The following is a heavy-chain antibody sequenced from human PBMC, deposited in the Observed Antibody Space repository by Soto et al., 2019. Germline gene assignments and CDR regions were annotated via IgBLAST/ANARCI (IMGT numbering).Heavy chain of an antibody. CDR3: ARDSPYYDFWSGYYTAPTVNWFDP. V-gene: IGHV3-48*01. CDR1: GFTFRSYS. J-gene: IGHJ5*02. CDR2: ISSSSSTI. D-gene: IGHD3-3*01. Sequence: PGGSLRLSCAASGFTFRSYSMNWVRQAPGKGLEWVSYISSSSSTIYYADSVKGRFTISRDNAKNSLYLQMNSLRAEDTAVYYCARDSPYYDFWSGYYTAPTVNWFDPWGQGTLVTVPQ.